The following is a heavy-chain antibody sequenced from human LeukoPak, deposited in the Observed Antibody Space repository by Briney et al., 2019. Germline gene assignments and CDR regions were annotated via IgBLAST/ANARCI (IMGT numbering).Heavy chain of an antibody. CDR3: ARGSSSSWYQAYFDY. Sequence: ASVKVSCKASGYTFTNYGLSWVRQAPGQGLEWMGWINTNTGNPTYAQGFTGRFVFSLDTSVSTAYLQISSLKAEDTAVYYCARGSSSSWYQAYFDYWGQGTLVTVSS. D-gene: IGHD6-13*01. V-gene: IGHV7-4-1*02. CDR1: GYTFTNYG. J-gene: IGHJ4*02. CDR2: INTNTGNP.